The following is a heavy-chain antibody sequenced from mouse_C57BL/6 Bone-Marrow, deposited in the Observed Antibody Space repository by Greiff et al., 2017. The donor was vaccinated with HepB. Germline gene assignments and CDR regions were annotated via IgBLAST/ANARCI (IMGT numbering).Heavy chain of an antibody. V-gene: IGHV5-17*01. CDR3: AREGVTPFAY. CDR1: GFTFSDYG. CDR2: ISSGSSTI. J-gene: IGHJ3*01. Sequence: EVQLVESGGGLVKPGGSLKLSCAASGFTFSDYGMHWVRQAPEKGLEWVAYISSGSSTIYYADTVKGRFTISRDNAKNTLFLQMTSLRSEDTAMYYCAREGVTPFAYWGQGTLVTVSA. D-gene: IGHD2-5*01.